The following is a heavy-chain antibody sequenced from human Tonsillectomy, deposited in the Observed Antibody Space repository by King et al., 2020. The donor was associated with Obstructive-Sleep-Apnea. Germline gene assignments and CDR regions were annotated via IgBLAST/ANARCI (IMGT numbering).Heavy chain of an antibody. CDR2: ISSSGRSI. CDR1: EFTFSSYN. Sequence: VQLVESGGGQVKPGGSLRLSCAASEFTFSSYNMNWVRQDPGKGLEWGSSISSSGRSIYYADSVKGRFTISRDNAKNSLYLQMNSLRAEDTAVYYCARVDYTNYEESGYWGQGTLVTVSS. CDR3: ARVDYTNYEESGY. V-gene: IGHV3-21*01. J-gene: IGHJ4*02. D-gene: IGHD4-11*01.